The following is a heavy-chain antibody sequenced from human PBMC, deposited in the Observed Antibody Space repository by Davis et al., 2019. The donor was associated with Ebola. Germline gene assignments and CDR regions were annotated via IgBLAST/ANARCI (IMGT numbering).Heavy chain of an antibody. D-gene: IGHD1-26*01. J-gene: IGHJ4*02. Sequence: GESLKISCAASGFTFSNYWMSWVRQAPGRGLEWVSFISSSGSYTNYADSVRGRFAISRDNAKNSLYLEMNSLRAEDTAVYYCARALSGNYNDYWGQGTLVTVSS. V-gene: IGHV3-11*05. CDR2: ISSSGSYT. CDR1: GFTFSNYW. CDR3: ARALSGNYNDY.